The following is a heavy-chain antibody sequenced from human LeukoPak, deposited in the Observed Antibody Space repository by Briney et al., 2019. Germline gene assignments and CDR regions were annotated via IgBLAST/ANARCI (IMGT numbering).Heavy chain of an antibody. J-gene: IGHJ4*02. D-gene: IGHD3-10*01. CDR3: AKDGEFYYDSGSLDY. CDR1: GFTFSSYG. Sequence: PGGSLRLSCAASGFTFSSYGMHWVRQAPGKGLEWVAFIRYDGSNKYYADSVKGRFTISRDNSKNTLYLQMNSLRAEDTAVYYCAKDGEFYYDSGSLDYWGQGTLVTVSS. V-gene: IGHV3-30*02. CDR2: IRYDGSNK.